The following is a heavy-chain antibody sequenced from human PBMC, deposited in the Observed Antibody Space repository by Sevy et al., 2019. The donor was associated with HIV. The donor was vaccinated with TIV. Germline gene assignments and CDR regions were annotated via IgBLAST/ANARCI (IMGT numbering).Heavy chain of an antibody. J-gene: IGHJ4*02. Sequence: ASVKVSCKASGGTFSSYAISWVRQAPGQGLEWMGGIIPIFGTANYAQKFQGRVTITADESTRTAYVELSSLRSEDTAVYYCASGPGYCSGGSCSRPLFDFWGQGTLVTVSS. CDR2: IIPIFGTA. CDR1: GGTFSSYA. V-gene: IGHV1-69*13. CDR3: ASGPGYCSGGSCSRPLFDF. D-gene: IGHD2-15*01.